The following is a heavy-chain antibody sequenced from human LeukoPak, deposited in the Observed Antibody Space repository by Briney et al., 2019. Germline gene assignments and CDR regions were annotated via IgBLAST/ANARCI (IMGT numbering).Heavy chain of an antibody. CDR1: GFTFDDHA. J-gene: IGHJ4*02. V-gene: IGHV3-9*03. D-gene: IGHD6-6*01. CDR3: AKDSEYSSSSGFDY. Sequence: PGRSLRLSCAASGFTFDDHAMHWFRQAPGKGLEWVSGISWNSGSIGYADSVKGRFTISRDNAKNSLYLQMNSLRAEDMALYYCAKDSEYSSSSGFDYWGQGTLVTVSS. CDR2: ISWNSGSI.